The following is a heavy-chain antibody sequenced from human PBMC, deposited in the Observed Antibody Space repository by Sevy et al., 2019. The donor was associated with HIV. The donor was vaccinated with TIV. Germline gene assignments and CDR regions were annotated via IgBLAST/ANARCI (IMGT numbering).Heavy chain of an antibody. J-gene: IGHJ4*02. CDR3: ARDKRDYYGSGSLPYYFDY. D-gene: IGHD3-10*01. V-gene: IGHV3-48*02. CDR1: GFTFSSYS. CDR2: ISSSSSTI. Sequence: GGSLRLSCAASGFTFSSYSMNWVRQAPGKGLEWVSYISSSSSTIYYADSVKGRLTISRDNAKNSLYLQMNSLRDEDTAVYYCARDKRDYYGSGSLPYYFDYWGQGTLVTVSS.